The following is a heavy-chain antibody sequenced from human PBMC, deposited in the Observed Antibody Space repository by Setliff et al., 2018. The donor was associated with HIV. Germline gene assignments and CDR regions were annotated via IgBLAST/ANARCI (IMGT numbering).Heavy chain of an antibody. V-gene: IGHV1-18*01. D-gene: IGHD6-13*01. Sequence: GASVKVSCKASGYTFTSYGISWVRQAPGQGLEWMGWISAYNGNTNYAQKLQGRVTMTTETSTDTAYMELTSLRSEDTAMYYCARVYSRSWRYFECFDFWGQGTLVTVSS. CDR1: GYTFTSYG. J-gene: IGHJ4*02. CDR3: ARVYSRSWRYFECFDF. CDR2: ISAYNGNT.